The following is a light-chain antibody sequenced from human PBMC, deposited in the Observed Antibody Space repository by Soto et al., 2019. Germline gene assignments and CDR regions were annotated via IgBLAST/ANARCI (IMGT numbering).Light chain of an antibody. Sequence: ALTQPASVSGSPGQSITISCTGTSSDVGGYNYVSWYQQHPGKAPKLMIYDVSNRPSGVSNRFSGSKSGNTASLTISGLQAEDEADYYCSSYTSSSTLGFGGGTKLTVL. CDR3: SSYTSSSTLG. J-gene: IGLJ2*01. V-gene: IGLV2-14*01. CDR1: SSDVGGYNY. CDR2: DVS.